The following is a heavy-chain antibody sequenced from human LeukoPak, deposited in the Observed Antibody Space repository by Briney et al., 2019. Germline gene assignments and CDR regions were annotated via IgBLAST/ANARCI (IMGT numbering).Heavy chain of an antibody. J-gene: IGHJ4*02. CDR2: ISRSGGGR. V-gene: IGHV3-23*01. D-gene: IGHD2-21*02. CDR1: RFTLSSYA. Sequence: GGSLRLSRTASRFTLSSYAISWVRPAPRTRLEWVSAISRSGGGRYYADSVKGQFTISRDNSENTLYLQMNSLRAEDTAVYYCAKSAAEMTAMTLDYWGQGTLVTVSS. CDR3: AKSAAEMTAMTLDY.